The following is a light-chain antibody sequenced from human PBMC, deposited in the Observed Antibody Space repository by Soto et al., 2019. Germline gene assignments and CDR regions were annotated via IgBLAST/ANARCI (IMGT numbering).Light chain of an antibody. Sequence: IGVTQSPATLSVSPGEGVTLSCRASQTVPSRIAWYQQKPGQAPRLLIYGASTRATAIPARFSGSGSGTEFTLTISSLQSEDFAVYYCHPYTNWPRGTFAQGTKVAIK. CDR1: QTVPSR. J-gene: IGKJ1*01. CDR3: HPYTNWPRGT. V-gene: IGKV3-15*01. CDR2: GAS.